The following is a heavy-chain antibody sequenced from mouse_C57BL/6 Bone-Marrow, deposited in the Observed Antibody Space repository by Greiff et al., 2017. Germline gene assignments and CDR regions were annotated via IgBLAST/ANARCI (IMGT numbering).Heavy chain of an antibody. J-gene: IGHJ3*01. CDR3: ARDLFYYGFAY. V-gene: IGHV5-4*01. CDR2: ISDGGSYP. D-gene: IGHD2-1*01. Sequence: EVQGVESGGGLVKPGGSLKLSCAASGFTFSSYAMSWFRQTPEKRLESVATISDGGSYPSYPDNVKGRFTISRDNAKNNLYLQMSHLKSEDTAMYYCARDLFYYGFAYWGQGTLVTVSA. CDR1: GFTFSSYA.